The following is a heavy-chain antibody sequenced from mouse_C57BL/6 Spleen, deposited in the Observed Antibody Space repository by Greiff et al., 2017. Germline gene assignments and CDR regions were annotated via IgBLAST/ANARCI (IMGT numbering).Heavy chain of an antibody. V-gene: IGHV1-74*01. D-gene: IGHD2-4*01. CDR1: GYTFTSYW. CDR2: IHPSASDT. J-gene: IGHJ2*01. CDR3: AIPGAYEYDEDDY. Sequence: QVQLQQSGAELVKPGASVKVSCKASGYTFTSYWMHWVKQRPGQGLEWIGRIHPSASDTNYNQKFKGKATLTVDKSSSTAYMQLSSLTSEDSAVYYCAIPGAYEYDEDDYWGQGTTRTVSS.